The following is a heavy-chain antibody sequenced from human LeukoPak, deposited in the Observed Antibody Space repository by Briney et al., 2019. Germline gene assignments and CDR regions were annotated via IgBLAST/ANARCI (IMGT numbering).Heavy chain of an antibody. CDR2: IRYDGDNK. V-gene: IGHV3-30*02. Sequence: GGSLRLSCAASGFTFSIYAMHWVRQAPGKGLEWVAFIRYDGDNKDYADSVKGRFTVSRDNSKNTVYLQMNSLRPEDTAVYYCAKDPGMGQWVDYTYYMDLWGKGTTVTISS. CDR1: GFTFSIYA. J-gene: IGHJ6*03. CDR3: AKDPGMGQWVDYTYYMDL. D-gene: IGHD6-19*01.